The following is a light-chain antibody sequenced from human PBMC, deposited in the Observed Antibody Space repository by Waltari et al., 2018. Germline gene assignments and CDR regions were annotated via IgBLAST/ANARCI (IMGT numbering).Light chain of an antibody. V-gene: IGLV1-40*01. J-gene: IGLJ3*02. CDR1: SSNIGAGYD. CDR2: GNS. CDR3: QSYDSSLSGSV. Sequence: QSVLTQPPSVSGAPGQRVTISCTGSSSNIGAGYDVHWYQQLPATAPNLLIYGNSNRTSGVPDRFSGSKSGTSASLAITGLQAEDEADYYCQSYDSSLSGSVFGGGTKLTVL.